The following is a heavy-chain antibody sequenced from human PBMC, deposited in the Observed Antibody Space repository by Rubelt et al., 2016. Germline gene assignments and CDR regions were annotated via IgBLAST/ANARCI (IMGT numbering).Heavy chain of an antibody. J-gene: IGHJ6*02. D-gene: IGHD6-13*01. V-gene: IGHV3-30*04. CDR1: GFTFSSYA. CDR2: ILYDATNK. Sequence: GFTFSSYAMHWVCQAPGKGLEWMAVILYDATNKYYADSVKGRFTISRDNSKNTLYLQMNSLRAEDTAVYYCVRVRQQLVGHFYYYYYGMDVWGQGTPVTVSS. CDR3: VRVRQQLVGHFYYYYYGMDV.